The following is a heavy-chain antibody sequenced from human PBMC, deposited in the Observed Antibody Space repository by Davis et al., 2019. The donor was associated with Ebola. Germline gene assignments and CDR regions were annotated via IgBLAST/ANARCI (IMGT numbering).Heavy chain of an antibody. J-gene: IGHJ4*02. CDR3: ARDGSVAAIELDY. Sequence: ASVKVSCKASGYTFTGYYIHWVRQAPGQGLEWMGWISAYNGNTNYAQRFQDRVTMTTDTSTNTAYMEVRSLRSDDTAVYYCARDGSVAAIELDYWGQGTLVTVSS. CDR1: GYTFTGYY. CDR2: ISAYNGNT. V-gene: IGHV1-18*04. D-gene: IGHD2-2*02.